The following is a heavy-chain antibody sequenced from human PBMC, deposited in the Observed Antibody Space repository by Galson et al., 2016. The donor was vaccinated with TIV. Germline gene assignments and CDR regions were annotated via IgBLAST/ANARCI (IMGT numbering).Heavy chain of an antibody. J-gene: IGHJ6*02. Sequence: SLRLSCAASGFTFSSYAMTWVRQAPGKGLEWVSTISGGGGTTYYTDSVKGRFTISRDNSQSTLHLQMNSLGPEDTALYYCAKVPSSGFSYYFGFDVWGQGTTVTVSS. CDR1: GFTFSSYA. V-gene: IGHV3-23*01. CDR2: ISGGGGTT. CDR3: AKVPSSGFSYYFGFDV. D-gene: IGHD3-22*01.